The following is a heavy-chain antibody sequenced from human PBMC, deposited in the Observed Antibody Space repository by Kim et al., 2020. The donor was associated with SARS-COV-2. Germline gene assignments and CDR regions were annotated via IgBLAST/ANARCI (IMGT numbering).Heavy chain of an antibody. Sequence: GGSLRLSCAGSGFIFTDYWIGWVRQAPGKGPEWVANIKQDGLDKYYVDSVRGRFSISRDNAKNSVDLQMDSLRVEDTAIYYCARGNWVVFRGQGALVTVSS. CDR2: IKQDGLDK. D-gene: IGHD3-16*01. V-gene: IGHV3-7*04. J-gene: IGHJ4*02. CDR1: GFIFTDYW. CDR3: ARGNWVVF.